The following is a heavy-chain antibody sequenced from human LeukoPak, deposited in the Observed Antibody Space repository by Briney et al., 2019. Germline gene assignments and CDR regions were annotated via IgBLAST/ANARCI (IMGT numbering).Heavy chain of an antibody. V-gene: IGHV4-39*01. J-gene: IGHJ3*01. D-gene: IGHD4-17*01. CDR1: GVSITTSNYY. CDR2: IDDSRST. CDR3: AGPRVDGDYFGAFYF. Sequence: SQTLSLTCTVSGVSITTSNYYWGWIRQPPGNGLEWFGRIDDSRSTYYQPSLKSRITVSVDASKNQCYLKLNSVTTADTAVYYCAGPRVDGDYFGAFYFWGRGTTVTVSS.